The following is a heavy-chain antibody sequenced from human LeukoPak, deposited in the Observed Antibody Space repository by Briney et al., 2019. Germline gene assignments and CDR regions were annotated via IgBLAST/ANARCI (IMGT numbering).Heavy chain of an antibody. J-gene: IGHJ4*02. CDR2: ISGSGGST. Sequence: GGSLRLSCAASGFTFNTFAMSWVRQAPGKGLEWVSAISGSGGSTYYADSVKGRFTISRDNSKNTLYLQMNSLRAEDTAVYYCANSDIVATIYDYWGQGTLVTVSS. D-gene: IGHD5-12*01. CDR3: ANSDIVATIYDY. V-gene: IGHV3-23*01. CDR1: GFTFNTFA.